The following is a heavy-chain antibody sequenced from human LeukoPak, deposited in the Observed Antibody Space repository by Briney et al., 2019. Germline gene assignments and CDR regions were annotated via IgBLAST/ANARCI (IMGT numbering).Heavy chain of an antibody. CDR1: GFTFRSYW. CDR2: IKQDGSEK. V-gene: IGHV3-7*01. D-gene: IGHD3-22*01. CDR3: AKDGIFYDSSGYYYFDY. J-gene: IGHJ4*02. Sequence: GGSLRLSCAASGFTFRSYWMSWVRQAPGKGLEWVANIKQDGSEKYYVDSVKGRFTISRDNAKNSLYLQMNSLRAEDTAVYYCAKDGIFYDSSGYYYFDYWGQGTLVTVSS.